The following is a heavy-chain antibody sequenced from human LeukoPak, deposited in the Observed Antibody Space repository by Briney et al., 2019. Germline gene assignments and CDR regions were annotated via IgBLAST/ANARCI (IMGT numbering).Heavy chain of an antibody. V-gene: IGHV4-38-2*01. J-gene: IGHJ4*02. CDR3: ARVGSSWYWDDY. D-gene: IGHD6-13*01. Sequence: SETLPLTCAVSDYSVTSAYYWGWIRQFPGKELGWIGSIFHGETTYYNPSLESRVTISVDPSKNQFSLRLTSVTAADTAVYYCARVGSSWYWDDYWGQGTLVTVSS. CDR1: DYSVTSAYY. CDR2: IFHGETT.